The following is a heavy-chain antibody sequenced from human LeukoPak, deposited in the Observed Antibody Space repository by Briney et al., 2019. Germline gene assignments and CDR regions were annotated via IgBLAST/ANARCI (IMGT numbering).Heavy chain of an antibody. CDR3: ARLLLWFGVNWFDP. CDR1: GFTFDDYA. Sequence: GGSLRLSCAASGFTFDDYAMHWVRQAPGKGLEWVPGISWNSGSIGYADSVKGRFTISRDNAKNSLYLQMNSLRAEDTAVYHCARLLLWFGVNWFDPWGQGTLVTVSS. D-gene: IGHD3-10*01. V-gene: IGHV3-9*01. J-gene: IGHJ5*02. CDR2: ISWNSGSI.